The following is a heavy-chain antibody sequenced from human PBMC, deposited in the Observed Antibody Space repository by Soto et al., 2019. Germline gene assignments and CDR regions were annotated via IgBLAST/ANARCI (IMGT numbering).Heavy chain of an antibody. V-gene: IGHV4-4*02. J-gene: IGHJ4*02. CDR3: ARDHRKGYYYDSSGSYYFDY. CDR1: GGSISSSNW. D-gene: IGHD3-22*01. CDR2: IYHSGST. Sequence: QVQLQESGPGLVKPSGTLSLTCAVSGGSISSSNWWSWVRQPPGKGLEWIGEIYHSGSTNYNPSLKSRVTISVDKSKNQFSLKLSSVTAADTAVYYCARDHRKGYYYDSSGSYYFDYWGQGTLVTVSS.